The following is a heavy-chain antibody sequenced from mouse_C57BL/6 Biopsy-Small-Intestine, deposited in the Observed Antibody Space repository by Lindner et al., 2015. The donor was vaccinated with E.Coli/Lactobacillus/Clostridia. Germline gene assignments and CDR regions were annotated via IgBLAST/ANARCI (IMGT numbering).Heavy chain of an antibody. CDR2: IDPYNGAT. D-gene: IGHD3-2*01. CDR3: AREDRSGYYAMDY. Sequence: VQLQEVWGLRLVKPGASVKMSCKASGYSFIGYNMHWVKQSHGKSLEWIGFIDPYNGATSYNQKFKGKATLTVDKSSSTAYMQLNSLTSEDSAVYYCAREDRSGYYAMDYWGSRNLSHRLL. V-gene: IGHV1S135*01. J-gene: IGHJ4*01. CDR1: GYSFIGYN.